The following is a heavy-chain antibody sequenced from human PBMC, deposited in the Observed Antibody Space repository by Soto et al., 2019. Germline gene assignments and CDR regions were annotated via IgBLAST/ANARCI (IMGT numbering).Heavy chain of an antibody. CDR1: GFTFSSYS. D-gene: IGHD2-2*01. CDR3: ARERDIVVVPAAVDAFDI. CDR2: ISSSSSYI. J-gene: IGHJ3*02. V-gene: IGHV3-21*01. Sequence: GGSLRLSCAASGFTFSSYSMNWVRQAPGKGLEWVSSISSSSSYIYYADTVKGQFTISRDNAKNSLNQQMNSLKEEDTAVYYCARERDIVVVPAAVDAFDIWGQGTMVTVSS.